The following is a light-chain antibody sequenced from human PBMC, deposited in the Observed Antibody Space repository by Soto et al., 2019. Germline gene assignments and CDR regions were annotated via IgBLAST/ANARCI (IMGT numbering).Light chain of an antibody. CDR3: SSYTSSSTPYV. CDR1: SSDVGGYDY. Sequence: QSALTQPASVSGSPGQSITISCTGSSSDVGGYDYVSWYQHHPGKAPKLMIHDVSNRPSGVSNRFSGSESGNTASLTISGLQAEDEADYYCSSYTSSSTPYVFGTGTKLTVL. CDR2: DVS. J-gene: IGLJ1*01. V-gene: IGLV2-14*03.